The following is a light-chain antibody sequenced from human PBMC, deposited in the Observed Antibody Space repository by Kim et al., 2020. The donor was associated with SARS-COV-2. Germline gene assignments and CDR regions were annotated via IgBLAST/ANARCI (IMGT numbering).Light chain of an antibody. Sequence: QRVTISCTGSSSNIGAVYAVHWYQHLPGTAPKLLIYRDSYRPSGVPDRFSGSKSGTSASLAITGLQAEDEADYYCQSYDSSLNGYVFGTGTKVTV. J-gene: IGLJ1*01. V-gene: IGLV1-40*01. CDR1: SSNIGAVYA. CDR2: RDS. CDR3: QSYDSSLNGYV.